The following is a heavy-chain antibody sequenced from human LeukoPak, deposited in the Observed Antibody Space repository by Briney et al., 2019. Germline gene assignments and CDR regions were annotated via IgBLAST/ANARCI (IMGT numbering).Heavy chain of an antibody. CDR2: IYTSGST. CDR3: ARDSTMVRGVMSHYYYYYMDV. J-gene: IGHJ6*03. CDR1: GGSISSYY. Sequence: SETLSLTCTVSGGSISSYYWSWIRRPAGKGLEWIGRIYTSGSTNYNPSLKSRVTMSVDTSKNQFSLKLSSVTAADTAVYYCARDSTMVRGVMSHYYYYYMDVWGKGTTVTVSS. D-gene: IGHD3-10*01. V-gene: IGHV4-4*07.